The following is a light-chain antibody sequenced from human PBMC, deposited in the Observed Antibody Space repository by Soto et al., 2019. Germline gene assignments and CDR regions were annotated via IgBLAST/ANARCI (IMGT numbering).Light chain of an antibody. J-gene: IGKJ5*01. CDR2: GAS. CDR1: QSVNSKS. V-gene: IGKV3-20*01. Sequence: EIVLTQSPGTLYLSPGERATLSCRASQSVNSKSLTRYQQKPGQAPRPLIYGASSRATGIPDRFRGSGSGTDVTLTITRLEPEDFAVYYCQQFGSSRVTFGQGTRLDIK. CDR3: QQFGSSRVT.